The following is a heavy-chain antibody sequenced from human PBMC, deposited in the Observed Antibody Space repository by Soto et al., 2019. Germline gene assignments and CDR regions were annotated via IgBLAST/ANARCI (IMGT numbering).Heavy chain of an antibody. CDR1: GFTFSSYS. Sequence: EVQLVESGGGLVQPGGSLRLSCAASGFTFSSYSMNWVRQAPGKGLEWVSYISSSSSTIYYADSVKGRFTISRDNAKNSLYLQMHCLRDEDTAVYYCARDGVVVVVAATGGMDVWGQGTTVTVAS. D-gene: IGHD2-15*01. CDR3: ARDGVVVVVAATGGMDV. V-gene: IGHV3-48*02. CDR2: ISSSSSTI. J-gene: IGHJ6*02.